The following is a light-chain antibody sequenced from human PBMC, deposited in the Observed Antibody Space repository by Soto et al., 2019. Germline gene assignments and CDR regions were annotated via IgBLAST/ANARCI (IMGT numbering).Light chain of an antibody. Sequence: QPVLTQPPSASASLGASVTLTCTLSSGYSNYKVDWYQQRPGKGPRFGMRVGTGGIVGSKGDGIPDRFSVLGSGLNRYLTIKNIQEEDESDYHCGADHGSGSNFVYLFGGGTQLTVL. J-gene: IGLJ7*01. CDR2: VGTGGIVG. CDR3: GADHGSGSNFVYL. CDR1: SGYSNYK. V-gene: IGLV9-49*01.